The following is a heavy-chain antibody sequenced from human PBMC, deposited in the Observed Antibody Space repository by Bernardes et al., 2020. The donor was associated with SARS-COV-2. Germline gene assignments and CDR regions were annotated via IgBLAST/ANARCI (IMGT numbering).Heavy chain of an antibody. V-gene: IGHV1-18*01. D-gene: IGHD3-16*01. CDR1: GYAFNTSG. Sequence: ASVKVSCKTSGYAFNTSGIHWVRQAPGRGFEWLGWIATYNGNTDYAQRFQGRVTMTTGTSTSTVYMELRGLRSDDTAVYYCARECLSAFNCFDPWGQGTLVTVSS. CDR2: IATYNGNT. J-gene: IGHJ5*02. CDR3: ARECLSAFNCFDP.